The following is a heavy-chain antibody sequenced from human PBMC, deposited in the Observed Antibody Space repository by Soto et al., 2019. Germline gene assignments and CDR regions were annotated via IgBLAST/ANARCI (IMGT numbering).Heavy chain of an antibody. CDR1: GGSISSYY. D-gene: IGHD2-2*01. CDR3: ATIVVPALSLDY. Sequence: PSETLSLTCTVSGGSISSYYWSWIRQPPGKGLEWIGYIYYSGSTNYNPSLKSRVTISVDTSKNQFSLKLSSVTAADTAVYYCATIVVPALSLDYWGQGTLVTVSS. CDR2: IYYSGST. V-gene: IGHV4-59*01. J-gene: IGHJ4*02.